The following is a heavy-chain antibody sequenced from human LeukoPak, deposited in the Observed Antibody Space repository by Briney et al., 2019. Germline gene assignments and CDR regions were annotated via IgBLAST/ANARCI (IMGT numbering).Heavy chain of an antibody. V-gene: IGHV3-21*01. CDR3: AGDGGGGSGYAFDI. Sequence: GGSLRLSCAASGFTFSSYSMNWVRQAPGKGLEWVSSISSSSSYIYYADSVKGRFTISRDNAKNSLYLQMNSLRAEDTAVYYWAGDGGGGSGYAFDIWGQGTMVTVSS. J-gene: IGHJ3*02. D-gene: IGHD3-22*01. CDR1: GFTFSSYS. CDR2: ISSSSSYI.